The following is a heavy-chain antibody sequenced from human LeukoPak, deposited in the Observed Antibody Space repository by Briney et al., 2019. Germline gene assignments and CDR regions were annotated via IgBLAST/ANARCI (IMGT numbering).Heavy chain of an antibody. J-gene: IGHJ4*02. CDR1: GFTFSNYA. D-gene: IGHD3-10*01. CDR3: SRDATNAGTTTTQGDFGY. Sequence: GGSLRLSCAASGFTFSNYAMTWVRQAPGEGLEWVSSISNSGDSTFYADSVRGRFTISRDNSRNTLFLQLNSLRAEDTATYYCSRDATNAGTTTTQGDFGYWGQGTLVTVSS. CDR2: ISNSGDST. V-gene: IGHV3-23*01.